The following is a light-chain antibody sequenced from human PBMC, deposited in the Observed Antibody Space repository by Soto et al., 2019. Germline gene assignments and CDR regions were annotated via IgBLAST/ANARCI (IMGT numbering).Light chain of an antibody. CDR3: SSYTNINTRACV. CDR1: SSDVGGYNY. J-gene: IGLJ1*01. V-gene: IGLV2-14*03. Sequence: QSALTQPASVSGSLGQSITISCTGTSSDVGGYNYVSWYQQHPVKAPKLMIYEVSNRPSGVSNRFSGSKSGNTASLTISGLQAEDEAEYYCSSYTNINTRACVFGTGTKLTVL. CDR2: EVS.